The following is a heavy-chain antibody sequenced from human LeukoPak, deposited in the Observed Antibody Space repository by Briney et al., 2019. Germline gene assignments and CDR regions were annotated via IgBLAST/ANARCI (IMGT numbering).Heavy chain of an antibody. CDR3: AGYCSGGSCSL. V-gene: IGHV1-2*06. J-gene: IGHJ4*02. CDR1: GYTFTGYY. CDR2: INPNSGGT. Sequence: ASVKVSCKASGYTFTGYYMHWVRQAPGQGLEWIGRINPNSGGTNYAQKFQGRVTMTRDTSISTAYMELSRLRSDDTAVYYCAGYCSGGSCSLWGQGTLVTVSS. D-gene: IGHD2-15*01.